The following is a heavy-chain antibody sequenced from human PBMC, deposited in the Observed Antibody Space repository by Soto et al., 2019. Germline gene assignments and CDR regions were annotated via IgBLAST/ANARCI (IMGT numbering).Heavy chain of an antibody. CDR2: IWYDGSNK. D-gene: IGHD3-10*01. Sequence: GGSLRLSCAASGFTFSSYGMHWVRQAPGKGLEWVAVIWYDGSNKYYADSVKGRFTISRDNSKNTLYLQMNSLRAEDTAVYYCARDLPQGLWFGELYDYYYGMDVWGQGTTVTVSS. CDR3: ARDLPQGLWFGELYDYYYGMDV. J-gene: IGHJ6*02. V-gene: IGHV3-33*01. CDR1: GFTFSSYG.